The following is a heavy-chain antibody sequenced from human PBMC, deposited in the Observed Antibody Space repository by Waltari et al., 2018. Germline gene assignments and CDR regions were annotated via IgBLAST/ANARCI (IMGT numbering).Heavy chain of an antibody. CDR1: GFTVSSNY. Sequence: EVQLVESGGGLIQPGGSLRLSCAASGFTVSSNYMSWVRQAPGKGLEWVSVIYSGGSTYYADSVKGRFTISRDNSKNTLYLQMNSLRAEDTAVYYCARDYPSGGTGTFDYWGQGTLVTVSS. J-gene: IGHJ4*02. D-gene: IGHD1-1*01. V-gene: IGHV3-53*01. CDR2: IYSGGST. CDR3: ARDYPSGGTGTFDY.